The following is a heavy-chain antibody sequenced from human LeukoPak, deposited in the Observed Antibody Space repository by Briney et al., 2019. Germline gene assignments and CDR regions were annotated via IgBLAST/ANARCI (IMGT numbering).Heavy chain of an antibody. Sequence: SQTLSLTCTVSGGSISSGIYYFSWVRQTPGKGLECIGYIYYSGTTYYSPSLKSRVTISVDTSQNQFSLKLSSVTAADTAVYYCARDLGGTVVGDAFDIWGQGTMVTVSS. CDR2: IYYSGTT. J-gene: IGHJ3*02. CDR3: ARDLGGTVVGDAFDI. CDR1: GGSISSGIYY. D-gene: IGHD4-23*01. V-gene: IGHV4-30-4*01.